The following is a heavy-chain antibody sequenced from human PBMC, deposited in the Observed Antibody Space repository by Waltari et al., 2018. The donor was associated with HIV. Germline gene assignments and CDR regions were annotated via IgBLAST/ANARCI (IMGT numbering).Heavy chain of an antibody. CDR1: GGTFSSYA. CDR3: TRGGVGADGAFDI. D-gene: IGHD1-26*01. J-gene: IGHJ3*02. Sequence: QVQLVQSGAAVKKPGSSVKVFCKASGGTFSSYAINWVRQAPGQGLEWVGGIIPFFGTTNYTQKFQGRVTIIADESTSTAYMEMSSLRSEDTAVYYCTRGGVGADGAFDIWGQGTMVTVSA. CDR2: IIPFFGTT. V-gene: IGHV1-69*01.